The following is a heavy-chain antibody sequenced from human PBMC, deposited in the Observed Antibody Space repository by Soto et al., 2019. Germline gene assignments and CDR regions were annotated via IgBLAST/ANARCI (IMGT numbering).Heavy chain of an antibody. Sequence: SETLSLTCTVSGGSISSSSYYWGWIRQPPGKGLELIGSIYYSGSTYYKPSLKSRVTISVDTSKNQFSLKLSSVTAADTAVYYCALTGDFDPNXFDPWGQVTLVTVXS. CDR2: IYYSGST. V-gene: IGHV4-39*01. CDR1: GGSISSSSYY. CDR3: ALTGDFDPNXFDP. D-gene: IGHD3-9*01. J-gene: IGHJ5*02.